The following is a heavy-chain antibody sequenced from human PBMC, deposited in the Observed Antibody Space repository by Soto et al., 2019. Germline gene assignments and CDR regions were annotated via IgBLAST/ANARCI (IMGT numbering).Heavy chain of an antibody. V-gene: IGHV3-21*04. CDR1: GFTFSSYS. Sequence: GGSLRLSCAASGFTFSSYSMNWVRQAPGKGLEWVSSISSSSSYIYYADSVKGRFTISRDNAKNSLYLQMNSLRASDTAMYYCARRPYDSSGYSAFDIWGQGTMVTVSS. J-gene: IGHJ3*02. CDR3: ARRPYDSSGYSAFDI. CDR2: ISSSSSYI. D-gene: IGHD3-22*01.